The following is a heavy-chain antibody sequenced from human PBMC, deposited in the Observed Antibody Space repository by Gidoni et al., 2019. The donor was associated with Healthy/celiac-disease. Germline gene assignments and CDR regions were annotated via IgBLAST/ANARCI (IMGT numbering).Heavy chain of an antibody. J-gene: IGHJ6*02. V-gene: IGHV3-30*04. CDR2: ISYDGSNK. D-gene: IGHD1-7*01. CDR3: ARSNWNYGDYYYGMDV. CDR1: GFTFRSYA. Sequence: QVQLVESGGGVVQPARSLRLSCAASGFTFRSYAMHWVRQAPGKGLEWGAGISYDGSNKYYADSVKGRFTISRDNSKNTLYLQMNSLRAEDTAVYYCARSNWNYGDYYYGMDVWGQGTTVTVSS.